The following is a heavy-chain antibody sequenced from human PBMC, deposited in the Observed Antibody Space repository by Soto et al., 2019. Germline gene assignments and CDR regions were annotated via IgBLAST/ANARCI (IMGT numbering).Heavy chain of an antibody. V-gene: IGHV4-34*01. CDR2: INHSGST. CDR3: ARGRRGYYYYYYMDV. J-gene: IGHJ6*03. CDR1: GGSFSGYY. D-gene: IGHD3-10*01. Sequence: SETLSLTYAVYGGSFSGYYWSWIRQPPGKGLEWIGEINHSGSTNCNPSLKSRVTISVDTSKNQFSLKLSSVTAADTAVYYCARGRRGYYYYYYMDVWGKGTTVTVSS.